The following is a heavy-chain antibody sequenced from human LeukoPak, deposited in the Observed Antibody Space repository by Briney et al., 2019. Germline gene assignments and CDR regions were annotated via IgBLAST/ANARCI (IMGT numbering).Heavy chain of an antibody. CDR2: IYYSGST. CDR3: ARENPSGSYQDY. V-gene: IGHV4-59*01. Sequence: SETLSLTCTVSGGSISSYYWSRIRQPPGKGLEWIGYIYYSGSTNYNPSLKSRVTISVDTSKNQFSLKLSSVTAADTAVYYCARENPSGSYQDYWGQGTLVTVSS. CDR1: GGSISSYY. J-gene: IGHJ4*02. D-gene: IGHD3-10*01.